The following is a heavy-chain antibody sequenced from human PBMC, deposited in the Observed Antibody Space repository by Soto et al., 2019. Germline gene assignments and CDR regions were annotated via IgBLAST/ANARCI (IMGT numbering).Heavy chain of an antibody. J-gene: IGHJ4*02. D-gene: IGHD3-22*01. Sequence: QVQLVQSGAEVKEPGASVKVSCKASGYTFASYGISWVRQAPGQGLEWMGWISAYNGNTNYAQKLQGRFTMTRDTSTSTAYMDLRSLRSDDTALYYCVRGGGDSSGYYFAYWGQGTLVTVSS. V-gene: IGHV1-18*01. CDR1: GYTFASYG. CDR3: VRGGGDSSGYYFAY. CDR2: ISAYNGNT.